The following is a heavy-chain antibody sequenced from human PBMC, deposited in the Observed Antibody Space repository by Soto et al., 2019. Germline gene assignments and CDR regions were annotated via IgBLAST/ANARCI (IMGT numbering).Heavy chain of an antibody. V-gene: IGHV4-31*03. CDR1: GGSISSGGYY. CDR2: IYYSGST. Sequence: SETLSLTCTVSGGSISSGGYYWSWIRQHPGKGLEWIGYIYYSGSTYYNPSLKSRVTISVDTSKNQFSLKLSSVTAADAAVYYCARDGRAAADYYYYYGMDVWGQGTTVTVSS. J-gene: IGHJ6*02. D-gene: IGHD6-13*01. CDR3: ARDGRAAADYYYYYGMDV.